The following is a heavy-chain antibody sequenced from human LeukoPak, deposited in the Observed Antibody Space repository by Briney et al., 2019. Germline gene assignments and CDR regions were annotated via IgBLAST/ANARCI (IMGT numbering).Heavy chain of an antibody. D-gene: IGHD4-17*01. J-gene: IGHJ5*02. Sequence: SETLALTCAVYGGSFSGYYWSWIRQPPGKGLEWIGEINHSGSTNYNPSLNSRVTIAVDTSKNQFSLKLSSVTDAATDVYSCASYTTVNHWFDPWGQGTLVTVSS. CDR1: GGSFSGYY. CDR3: ASYTTVNHWFDP. CDR2: INHSGST. V-gene: IGHV4-34*01.